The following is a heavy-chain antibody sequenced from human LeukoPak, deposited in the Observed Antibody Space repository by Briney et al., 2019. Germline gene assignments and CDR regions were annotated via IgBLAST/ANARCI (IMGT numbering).Heavy chain of an antibody. D-gene: IGHD6-13*01. V-gene: IGHV4-39*01. CDR2: IYYSGST. CDR3: ARHSFMVSWQQLTHNWFDP. Sequence: SGTLSLTCAVSGGSISSSGYYWGWIRQPPGKGLEWIGSIYYSGSTYYNPSLKSRVTISVDTSKNQFSLKLSSVTAADTAVYYCARHSFMVSWQQLTHNWFDPWGQGTLVTVSS. J-gene: IGHJ5*02. CDR1: GGSISSSGYY.